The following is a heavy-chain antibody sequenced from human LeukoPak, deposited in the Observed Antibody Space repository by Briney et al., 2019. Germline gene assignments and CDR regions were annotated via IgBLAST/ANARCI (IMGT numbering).Heavy chain of an antibody. CDR3: ARDLYYFDSSGYYASDL. CDR1: GFTFSSYW. Sequence: PGGSLRLSCVGSGFTFSSYWMTWVRQAPGKGLEWVANIKDDGSEKYSVDSVKGRFTISRDNAKNSLDLQMNSLRAEDTAVYFCARDLYYFDSSGYYASDLWGQGTLVTVSS. D-gene: IGHD3-22*01. CDR2: IKDDGSEK. J-gene: IGHJ5*02. V-gene: IGHV3-7*01.